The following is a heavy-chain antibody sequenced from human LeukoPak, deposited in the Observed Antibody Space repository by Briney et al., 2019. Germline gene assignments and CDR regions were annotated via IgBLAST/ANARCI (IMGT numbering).Heavy chain of an antibody. CDR1: GGSISSGIYS. CDR2: IYHTGHT. CDR3: ARDSGDYPYYFDS. D-gene: IGHD3-10*01. J-gene: IGHJ4*02. Sequence: PSQTLSLTCAVSGGSISSGIYSWNWIRQPPGMGLEWIGYIYHTGHTYYNPSLKSRVTISVDRSKNPFSLKLSSVTAADTAVYYCARDSGDYPYYFDSWGQGALVTVSS. V-gene: IGHV4-30-2*01.